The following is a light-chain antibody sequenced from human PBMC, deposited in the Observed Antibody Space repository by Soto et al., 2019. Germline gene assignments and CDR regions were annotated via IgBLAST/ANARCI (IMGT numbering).Light chain of an antibody. CDR1: SSNIGNND. CDR2: YDD. V-gene: IGLV1-36*01. CDR3: AAWDDSLNGVV. J-gene: IGLJ2*01. Sequence: QPVLTQPPSVSEAPRQRVTISCSGSSSNIGNNDVNWYQQLPGKAPKLLIYYDDLLPSGVSDRFSGSKSGTSASLAISGLQSEDEADYYCAAWDDSLNGVVFGGGTKLTVL.